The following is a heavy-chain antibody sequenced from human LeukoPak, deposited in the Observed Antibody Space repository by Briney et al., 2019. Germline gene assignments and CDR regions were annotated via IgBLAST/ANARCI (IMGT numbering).Heavy chain of an antibody. V-gene: IGHV3-33*06. CDR2: IWYDGSNK. Sequence: GGSLRLSCAASGFTFSSYGMHWVRQAPGKGLERVAVIWYDGSNKYYADSVKGRFTISRDNSKNTLYLQMNSLRAEDTAVYYCAKDRPDCPFDYWGQGTLVTVSS. CDR3: AKDRPDCPFDY. J-gene: IGHJ4*02. CDR1: GFTFSSYG. D-gene: IGHD2-21*02.